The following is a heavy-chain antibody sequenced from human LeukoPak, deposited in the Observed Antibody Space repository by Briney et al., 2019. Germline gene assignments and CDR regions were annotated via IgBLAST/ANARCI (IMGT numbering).Heavy chain of an antibody. Sequence: GESLKISCKVSGYIFTSDWIGWVREVPGKGLEWMGVIHPGDSDTRYSPSFQGQVTFSADKSISTAYLQWSSLKASDTAMYYCARQGHSTFGSWYSDYWGQGTLVTVSS. CDR2: IHPGDSDT. V-gene: IGHV5-51*01. CDR3: ARQGHSTFGSWYSDY. CDR1: GYIFTSDW. J-gene: IGHJ4*02. D-gene: IGHD6-13*01.